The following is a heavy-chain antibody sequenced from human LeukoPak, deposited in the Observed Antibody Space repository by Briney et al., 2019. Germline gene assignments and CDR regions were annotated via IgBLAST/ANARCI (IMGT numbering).Heavy chain of an antibody. V-gene: IGHV1-46*01. CDR1: GYTFASNY. Sequence: ASVKVSCKASGYTFASNYIHWVRQAPGQGLEWMGMIYPRDGSTSYAQKFQGRVTVARDTSTSTVHMELSGLRSEDTAVYYCARDQEGFDYWGQGTLVTVPS. CDR3: ARDQEGFDY. J-gene: IGHJ4*02. CDR2: IYPRDGST.